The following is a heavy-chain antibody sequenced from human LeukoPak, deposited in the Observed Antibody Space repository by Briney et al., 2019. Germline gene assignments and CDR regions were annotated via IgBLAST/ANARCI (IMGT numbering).Heavy chain of an antibody. CDR3: ARLTTTVTTPFDY. J-gene: IGHJ4*02. CDR1: GFTFRSYR. V-gene: IGHV3-7*02. CDR2: IKQGESER. Sequence: GGSLGLSCAASGFTFRSYRMNWVRQAPGKGLEWVASIKQGESERYYVDSVNGRFTISRDNAKNSLYLQMNSLRAEDTAVYYCARLTTTVTTPFDYWGQGTLVTVSS. D-gene: IGHD4-17*01.